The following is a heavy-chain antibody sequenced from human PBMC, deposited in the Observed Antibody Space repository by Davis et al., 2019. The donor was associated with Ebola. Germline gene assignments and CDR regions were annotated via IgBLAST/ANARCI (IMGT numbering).Heavy chain of an antibody. CDR2: ISYDGSNK. CDR1: GFTFSSYW. Sequence: PGGSLRLSCAASGFTFSSYWMSWVRQAPGKGLEWVAVISYDGSNKYYADSVKGRFTISRDNSKNTLYLQMNSLRAEDTAVYYCASRTHFQHWGQGTLVTVSS. D-gene: IGHD1/OR15-1a*01. J-gene: IGHJ1*01. CDR3: ASRTHFQH. V-gene: IGHV3-30*03.